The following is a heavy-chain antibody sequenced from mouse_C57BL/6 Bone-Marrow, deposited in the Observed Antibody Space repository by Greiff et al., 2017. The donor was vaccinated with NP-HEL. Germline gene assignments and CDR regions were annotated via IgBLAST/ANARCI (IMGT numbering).Heavy chain of an antibody. CDR3: ARKDYDGFAY. J-gene: IGHJ3*01. CDR2: IDPEDGET. Sequence: VQLQQSGAELVKPGASVKLSCTASGFNIKDYYMHWVKQRTEQGLEWIGRIDPEDGETKYAPKFPGKATITADTSSNTAYLQLSSLTSEDTAVYYCARKDYDGFAYGGQGTLVTVSA. D-gene: IGHD2-4*01. CDR1: GFNIKDYY. V-gene: IGHV14-2*01.